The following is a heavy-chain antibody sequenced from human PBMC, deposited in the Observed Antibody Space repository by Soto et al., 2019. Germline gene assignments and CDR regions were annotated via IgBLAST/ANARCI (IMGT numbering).Heavy chain of an antibody. CDR2: INHSGST. Sequence: SETLSLTCAVYGGSFSGYYWSWIRQPPGKGLEWIGEINHSGSTNYNPSLKSRVTISVDTSKNQFSLKLSSVTAADTAVYYCARVDEYRSSSSNLDYWGQGTLVTVSS. CDR3: ARVDEYRSSSSNLDY. J-gene: IGHJ4*02. D-gene: IGHD6-6*01. V-gene: IGHV4-34*01. CDR1: GGSFSGYY.